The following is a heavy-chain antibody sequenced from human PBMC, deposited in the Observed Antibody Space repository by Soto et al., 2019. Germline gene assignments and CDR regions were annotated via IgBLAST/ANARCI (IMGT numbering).Heavy chain of an antibody. Sequence: PGESLKISCKGSGYSFTSYWISWVRQMPGEGLEWMGRIDPSDSYTNYSPSFQGHVTISADKSISTAYLQWSSLKASDTAMYYCARRKGSSSFYYYYGMDVWGQGTTVTVSS. D-gene: IGHD6-13*01. CDR1: GYSFTSYW. V-gene: IGHV5-10-1*01. CDR2: IDPSDSYT. J-gene: IGHJ6*02. CDR3: ARRKGSSSFYYYYGMDV.